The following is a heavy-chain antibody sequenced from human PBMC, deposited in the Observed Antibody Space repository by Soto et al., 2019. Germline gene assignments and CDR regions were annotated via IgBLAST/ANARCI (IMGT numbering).Heavy chain of an antibody. J-gene: IGHJ4*02. V-gene: IGHV3-49*03. D-gene: IGHD3-16*02. CDR1: GFTFGDYA. Sequence: GGSLRLSCTASGFTFGDYAMSWFRQAPGKGLEWVGFIRSKAYGGTTEYAASVKGRFTISRDDSKSIAYLQMNSQKTEDTAVYYCTRDVYDYIWGSYRLIPFGYWGQGTLVTVSS. CDR2: IRSKAYGGTT. CDR3: TRDVYDYIWGSYRLIPFGY.